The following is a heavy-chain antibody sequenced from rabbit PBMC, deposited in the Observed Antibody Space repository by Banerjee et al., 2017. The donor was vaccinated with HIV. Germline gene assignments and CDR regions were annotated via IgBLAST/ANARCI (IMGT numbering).Heavy chain of an antibody. CDR3: ARNAGYANYGYAYASFNL. CDR2: IDAGSTGST. V-gene: IGHV1S40*01. D-gene: IGHD6-1*01. Sequence: CIDAGSTGSTYYASWAKGRFTISKTSSTTVTLQMTSLTAADTATYFCARNAGYANYGYAYASFNLWGPGTLVTVS. J-gene: IGHJ4*01.